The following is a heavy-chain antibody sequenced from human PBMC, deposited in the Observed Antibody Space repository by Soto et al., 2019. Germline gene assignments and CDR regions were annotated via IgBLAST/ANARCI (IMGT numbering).Heavy chain of an antibody. Sequence: QVHLQESGPGLVKPSETLSLTCTVSGGSVSSGSYYWSWIRQPPGKGLEWIGYIYYSGSTNYNPSLKSRVTISVDTSKNQFSLKLSSVTAADTAVYYCAAPRIGYYSGYFQHWGQGTLVSVSS. CDR1: GGSVSSGSYY. V-gene: IGHV4-61*01. D-gene: IGHD3-22*01. CDR3: AAPRIGYYSGYFQH. CDR2: IYYSGST. J-gene: IGHJ1*01.